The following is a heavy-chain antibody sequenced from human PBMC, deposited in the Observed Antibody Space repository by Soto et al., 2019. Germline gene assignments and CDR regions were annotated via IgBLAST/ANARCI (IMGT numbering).Heavy chain of an antibody. Sequence: PSETLSLTCTVSGASISSYYWGWIRQPPGKGLEWVGYIYYTGSTNTNPSLKSRVTMSVDTSKNQLSLKLSSVTAADTAVYYCARRYGGNLDYWGQGTLVPVSS. CDR2: IYYTGST. V-gene: IGHV4-59*08. CDR3: ARRYGGNLDY. CDR1: GASISSYY. J-gene: IGHJ4*02. D-gene: IGHD1-26*01.